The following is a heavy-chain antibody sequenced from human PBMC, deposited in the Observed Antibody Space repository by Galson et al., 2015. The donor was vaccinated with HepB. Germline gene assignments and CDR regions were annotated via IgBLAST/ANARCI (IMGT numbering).Heavy chain of an antibody. Sequence: SLRLSCATSGFTFSSYGMHWVRQAPGKGLEWVAFIRYDGSNKYYADSVKGRFTISRDNSKNTLYLQMNSLRAEDTAVYYCARGFGDSRARGPGDAFDIWGQGTMVTVSS. V-gene: IGHV3-30*02. CDR1: GFTFSSYG. D-gene: IGHD3-10*01. CDR2: IRYDGSNK. J-gene: IGHJ3*02. CDR3: ARGFGDSRARGPGDAFDI.